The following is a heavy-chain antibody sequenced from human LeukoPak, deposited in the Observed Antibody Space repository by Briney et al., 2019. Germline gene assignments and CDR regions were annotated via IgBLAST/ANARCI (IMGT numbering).Heavy chain of an antibody. Sequence: PGGSLRLSXATSDFTVIRNYMTWVRQAPGKGLECVSVIHSNDDTYYAASVRRRFTISRDSSNHMLYLQMNSLRAEDTAIYYCTRGHAAMGEYWGPGTLVTVSS. CDR1: DFTVIRNY. CDR2: IHSNDDT. D-gene: IGHD5-18*01. J-gene: IGHJ4*02. V-gene: IGHV3-53*01. CDR3: TRGHAAMGEY.